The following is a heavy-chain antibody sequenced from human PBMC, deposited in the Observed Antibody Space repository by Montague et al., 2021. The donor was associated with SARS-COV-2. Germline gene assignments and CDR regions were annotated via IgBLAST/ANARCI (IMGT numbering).Heavy chain of an antibody. V-gene: IGHV4-34*01. D-gene: IGHD3-9*01. CDR1: RGSFSNYC. CDR2: INQDGTS. J-gene: IGHJ3*02. Sequence: SETLSLTCAVSRGSFSNYCWTWVRQAPGKGLIWIGEINQDGTSNYNPSLKSRVTLSIDTSKNQISLKVTSVTAGDTAVYYCARGRPVRMTMRHFERTSSGALDMWGQGTPVIVSS. CDR3: ARGRPVRMTMRHFERTSSGALDM.